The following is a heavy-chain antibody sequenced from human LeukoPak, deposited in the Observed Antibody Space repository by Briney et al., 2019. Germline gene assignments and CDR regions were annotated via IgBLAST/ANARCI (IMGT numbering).Heavy chain of an antibody. D-gene: IGHD6-13*01. V-gene: IGHV3-23*01. CDR2: ISGSGGTT. CDR3: AKNIAAPTTPFDY. Sequence: GGSLRLSCAASGFTFRSYAMSWVRQAPGTGLEWVSAISGSGGTTYYADSGKGRFTISRDNSKNTLYLQMNSLRAEDPAVYYCAKNIAAPTTPFDYWGQGTLVTVSS. J-gene: IGHJ4*02. CDR1: GFTFRSYA.